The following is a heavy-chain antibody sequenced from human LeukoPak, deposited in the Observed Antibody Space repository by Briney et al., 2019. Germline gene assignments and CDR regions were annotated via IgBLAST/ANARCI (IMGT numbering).Heavy chain of an antibody. CDR2: IIPIFGTA. V-gene: IGHV1-69*13. CDR1: GGTFSSYA. Sequence: GASVKVSCKASGGTFSSYAISWVRQAPGRGLEWMGGIIPIFGTANYAQKFQGRVTITADESTSTAYMELSSLRSEDTAVYYCASRLSNYYYYGMDVWGQGTTVTVSS. CDR3: ASRLSNYYYYGMDV. J-gene: IGHJ6*02.